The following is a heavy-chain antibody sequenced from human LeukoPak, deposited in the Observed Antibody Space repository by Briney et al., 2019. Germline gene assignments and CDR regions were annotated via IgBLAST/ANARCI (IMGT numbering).Heavy chain of an antibody. CDR2: INPNSGGT. J-gene: IGHJ4*02. CDR3: ARGGYSSSSRDFDY. Sequence: ASVKVSCKASGYTFTGYYMHWVRQAPGQGLEWMGWINPNSGGTNYAQKFQGWVTMTRDTSISTAYMELSRLRSDDTAVYYCARGGYSSSSRDFDYWGQGTLVTVSP. V-gene: IGHV1-2*04. CDR1: GYTFTGYY. D-gene: IGHD6-6*01.